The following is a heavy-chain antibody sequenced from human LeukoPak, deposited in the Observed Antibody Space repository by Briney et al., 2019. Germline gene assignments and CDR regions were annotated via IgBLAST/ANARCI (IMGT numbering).Heavy chain of an antibody. D-gene: IGHD1-7*01. J-gene: IGHJ6*03. Sequence: GGSLRLSCAASGFTFSSYGMGWVRQAPGKGLGWVSAISGSGGSTYYADSVKGRFTISRDNSKNTLYLQMNSLRAEDTAVYYCAKRRGLELLYYYYMDVWGKGTTVTVSS. CDR2: ISGSGGST. V-gene: IGHV3-23*01. CDR1: GFTFSSYG. CDR3: AKRRGLELLYYYYMDV.